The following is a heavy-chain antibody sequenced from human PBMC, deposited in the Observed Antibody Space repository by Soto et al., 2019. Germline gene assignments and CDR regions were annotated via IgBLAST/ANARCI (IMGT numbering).Heavy chain of an antibody. D-gene: IGHD2-15*01. CDR1: GGSISSVGYY. V-gene: IGHV4-31*03. CDR2: IYYSGST. Sequence: PSETLSLTCTVSGGSISSVGYYWSWIRQHPGKGLEWIGYIYYSGSTYYNPSLKSRVTISVDTSKNQFSLKLSSVTAAATPVYYCARSKPELPLGRLYSFDYWGQGTLVTVSS. CDR3: ARSKPELPLGRLYSFDY. J-gene: IGHJ4*02.